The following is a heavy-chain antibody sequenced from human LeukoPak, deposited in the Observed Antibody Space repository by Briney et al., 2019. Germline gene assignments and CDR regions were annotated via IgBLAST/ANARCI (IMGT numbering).Heavy chain of an antibody. Sequence: SQTLSLTCTVSGGSINSGGHYWGWIRQHPGEGLEWIGYMYNSGTSYYNPSLQSRVTISIDTSKNQFSLKVSSVTAADTAVYYCARTNYGSGSYYNNWGQGTLVTVSS. CDR1: GGSINSGGHY. CDR2: MYNSGTS. V-gene: IGHV4-31*03. J-gene: IGHJ4*02. D-gene: IGHD3-10*01. CDR3: ARTNYGSGSYYNN.